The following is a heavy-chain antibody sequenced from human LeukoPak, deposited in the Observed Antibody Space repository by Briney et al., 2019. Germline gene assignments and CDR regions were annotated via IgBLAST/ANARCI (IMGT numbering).Heavy chain of an antibody. CDR1: GGSFSGYY. J-gene: IGHJ6*03. CDR3: ARGRQDVTMIVVVMTAVSYYLDV. V-gene: IGHV4-34*01. Sequence: PSETLSLTCAVYGGSFSGYYWTWIRQTPEKGLEWIGEMNPSGSTNYNPSLKSRVTISVDTSKNQFSLELSSVTAADTAVYYCARGRQDVTMIVVVMTAVSYYLDVWGKGTTVAVS. CDR2: MNPSGST. D-gene: IGHD3-22*01.